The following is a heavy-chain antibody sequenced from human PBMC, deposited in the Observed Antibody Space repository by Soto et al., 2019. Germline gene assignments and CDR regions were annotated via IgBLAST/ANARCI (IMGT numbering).Heavy chain of an antibody. CDR3: AKDYYDFWSGYYPTSGPYYGMDV. J-gene: IGHJ6*02. D-gene: IGHD3-3*01. CDR1: GFTFSSYA. Sequence: GGSLRLSCAASGFTFSSYAMSWVRQAPGKGLEWVSAISGSGGSTYYADSVKGRFTISRDNSKNTLYLQMNSLRAEDTAVYYCAKDYYDFWSGYYPTSGPYYGMDVWGQGTTVTVSS. CDR2: ISGSGGST. V-gene: IGHV3-23*01.